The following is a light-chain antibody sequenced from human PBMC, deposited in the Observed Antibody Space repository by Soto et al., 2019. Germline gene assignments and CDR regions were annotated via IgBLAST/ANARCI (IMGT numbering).Light chain of an antibody. CDR1: QAIRSG. Sequence: DIQMTQSPSSVSASVGDRVTITCRASQAIRSGLAWYQQKPGKAPNVLIYAASTLQSGVPSRFSGSGSGTDFTLTISSLQPEDFATYYCQQTNSFPLPFGDGTKVEIK. CDR2: AAS. CDR3: QQTNSFPLP. J-gene: IGKJ4*01. V-gene: IGKV1-12*01.